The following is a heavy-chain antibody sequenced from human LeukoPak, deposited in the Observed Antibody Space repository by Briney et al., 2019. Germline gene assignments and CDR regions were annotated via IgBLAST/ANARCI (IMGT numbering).Heavy chain of an antibody. Sequence: SVKVSCKASGYTYTSYGISWVRQAPGQGLEWMGWISAYNGNTNYAQKLQGRVTMTTDTSTSTAYMELRSLRSDDTAVYYCARDPSRYCDFDFDAFDIWGQGTMVTVSS. J-gene: IGHJ3*02. CDR1: GYTYTSYG. V-gene: IGHV1-18*01. D-gene: IGHD4-17*01. CDR2: ISAYNGNT. CDR3: ARDPSRYCDFDFDAFDI.